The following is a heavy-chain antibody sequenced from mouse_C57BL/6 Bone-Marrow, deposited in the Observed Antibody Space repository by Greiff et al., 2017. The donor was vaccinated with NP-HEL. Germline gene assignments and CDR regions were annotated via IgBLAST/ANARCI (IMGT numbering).Heavy chain of an antibody. CDR1: GYTFTDYE. Sequence: VKLQQSGAELVRPGASVTLSCKASGYTFTDYEMHWVKQTPVHGLEWIGAIDPETGGTAYNQKFKGKAILTADKSSSTAYMELRSLTSEDSAVYYCTRVYYDYDFDYWGQGTTLTVSS. CDR3: TRVYYDYDFDY. CDR2: IDPETGGT. V-gene: IGHV1-15*01. J-gene: IGHJ2*01. D-gene: IGHD2-4*01.